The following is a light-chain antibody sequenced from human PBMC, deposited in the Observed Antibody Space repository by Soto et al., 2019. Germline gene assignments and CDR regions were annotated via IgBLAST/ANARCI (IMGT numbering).Light chain of an antibody. V-gene: IGKV3-20*01. CDR2: GAS. J-gene: IGKJ5*01. CDR3: QQYGSSPIT. CDR1: QTITT. Sequence: EIVLTQSPGTLSLSPGERATLSCRASQTITTLAWYQRKPGQAPRLLIDGASRRATAIPDRFSGSGSGTDFTLTISRLEPEDFAVFYCQQYGSSPITFGQGTRLEIK.